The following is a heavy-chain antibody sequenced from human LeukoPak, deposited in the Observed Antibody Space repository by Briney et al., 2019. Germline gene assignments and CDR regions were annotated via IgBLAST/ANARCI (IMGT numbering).Heavy chain of an antibody. D-gene: IGHD4/OR15-4a*01. V-gene: IGHV3-23*01. Sequence: PGGSLRLSCAASGFTFSNVWMNWIRQAPGKGLEWVSAISGSGGSTYYADSVKGRFTISRDNSKNTLYLQMNSLRAEDTAVYYCAKGGLWWNGLFNYWGQGTLVTVSS. CDR1: GFTFSNVW. CDR2: ISGSGGST. CDR3: AKGGLWWNGLFNY. J-gene: IGHJ4*02.